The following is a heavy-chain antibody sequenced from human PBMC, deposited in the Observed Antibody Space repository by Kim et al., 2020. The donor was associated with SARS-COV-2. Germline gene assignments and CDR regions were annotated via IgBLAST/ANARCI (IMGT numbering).Heavy chain of an antibody. J-gene: IGHJ4*02. CDR1: GYTLTELS. CDR2: FDPEDGET. D-gene: IGHD3-22*01. V-gene: IGHV1-24*01. Sequence: ASVKVSCKVSGYTLTELSMHWVRQAPGKGLEWMGGFDPEDGETIYAQKFQGRVTMTEDTSTDTAYMELSSLRSEDTAVYYCATARNYYYDSSTLFDYWGQGTLVTVSS. CDR3: ATARNYYYDSSTLFDY.